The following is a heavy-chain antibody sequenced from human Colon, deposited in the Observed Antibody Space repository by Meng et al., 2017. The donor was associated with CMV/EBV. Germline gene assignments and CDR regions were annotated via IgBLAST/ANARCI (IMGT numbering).Heavy chain of an antibody. Sequence: ASVTVSCKASGYTFTDFYIHCVRQAPGQGLEWLGVLNPSSGNTIYAQRFQGRLTMTADTFTTAVYMELSSLRSEDTAIYYCATLPIRAELEQEISKPFEIRGQGTKVNGSS. CDR3: ATLPIRAELEQEISKPFEI. CDR2: LNPSSGNT. CDR1: GYTFTDFY. J-gene: IGHJ3*02. D-gene: IGHD3-3*01. V-gene: IGHV1-46*01.